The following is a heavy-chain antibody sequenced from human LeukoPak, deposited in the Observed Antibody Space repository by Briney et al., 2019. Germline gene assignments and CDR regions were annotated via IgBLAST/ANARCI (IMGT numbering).Heavy chain of an antibody. J-gene: IGHJ4*02. V-gene: IGHV3-20*04. D-gene: IGHD4-17*01. CDR2: INWNGGRT. Sequence: PGGSLSLSCAASGFMFDGYGMSWVRQAPGKGLEWVSGINWNGGRTGYADSVKGRFTISRDNAKNSLYLQMNSLRAEDTALYYCARDYDYGDYPGYWGQGTLVTVSS. CDR1: GFMFDGYG. CDR3: ARDYDYGDYPGY.